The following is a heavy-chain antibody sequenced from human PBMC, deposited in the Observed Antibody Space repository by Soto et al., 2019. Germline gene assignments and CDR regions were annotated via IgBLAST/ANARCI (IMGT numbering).Heavy chain of an antibody. D-gene: IGHD6-13*01. V-gene: IGHV1-69*02. Sequence: VSFMASGGTFSSYTITLVRQAPGQGLEWMGRIIPILGIANYAQKFQGRVTITADKSTSTAYMELSSLRSEDTAVYYCARGYSSSWYWFDPWGQGTLVTVAS. CDR3: ARGYSSSWYWFDP. CDR2: IIPILGIA. CDR1: GGTFSSYT. J-gene: IGHJ5*02.